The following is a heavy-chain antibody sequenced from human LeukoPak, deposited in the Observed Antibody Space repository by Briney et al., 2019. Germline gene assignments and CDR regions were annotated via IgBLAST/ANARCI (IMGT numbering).Heavy chain of an antibody. V-gene: IGHV4-39*01. CDR2: IYYSGST. CDR1: GGSISSSSYY. CDR3: ARRDYYDSRGRFGY. J-gene: IGHJ4*02. D-gene: IGHD3-22*01. Sequence: PSETLSLTCTVSGGSISSSSYYWGWIRQSPGKGLEWIGSIYYSGSTYYNPSLKSRVTISVDTSKNQFSLKLSSVTAADTAVYYCARRDYYDSRGRFGYWGQGTLVTVSS.